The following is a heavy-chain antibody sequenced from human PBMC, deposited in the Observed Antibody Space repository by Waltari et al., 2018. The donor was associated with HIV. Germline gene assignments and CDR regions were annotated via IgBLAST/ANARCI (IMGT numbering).Heavy chain of an antibody. CDR2: IYHSGSP. V-gene: IGHV4-38-2*02. D-gene: IGHD2-21*02. J-gene: IGHJ4*02. CDR3: ASPGGVVTAIREYFDY. Sequence: QVQLQESGPGLVKPSETLSLTCTVSGYSISSGYYWGWIRQPPGKGLEWIGSIYHSGSPYDNPSLKSRVTISVDTSKNQFSLKLSSVTAADTAVYYCASPGGVVTAIREYFDYWGQGTLVTVSS. CDR1: GYSISSGYY.